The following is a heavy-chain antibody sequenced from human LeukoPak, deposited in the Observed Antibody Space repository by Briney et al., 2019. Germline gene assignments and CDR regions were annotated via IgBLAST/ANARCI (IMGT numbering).Heavy chain of an antibody. CDR1: GDSVSSGDYY. J-gene: IGHJ3*02. D-gene: IGHD3-22*01. CDR2: ISSSGST. Sequence: PSETLSLTCTVSGDSVSSGDYYWSWIRQPAGKGLEWIGRISSSGSTNYNPSLKSRVTISVDTSKNQFALKLSSVTAADTAVYFCARGPYSYDSSGAFDIWGQGTMVTVSS. V-gene: IGHV4-61*02. CDR3: ARGPYSYDSSGAFDI.